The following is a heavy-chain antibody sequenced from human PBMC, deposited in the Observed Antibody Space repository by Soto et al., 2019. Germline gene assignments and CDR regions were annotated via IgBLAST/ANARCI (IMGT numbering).Heavy chain of an antibody. D-gene: IGHD6-13*01. J-gene: IGHJ6*02. CDR1: GFTVSSNY. CDR3: ARGWAAAPDYYYGMDV. V-gene: IGHV3-53*01. Sequence: PGGSLRLSCAASGFTVSSNYMSWVRQAPGKGLEWVSVIYSGGSTYYADSVKGRSTISRDNSKNTLYLQMNSLRAEDTAVYYCARGWAAAPDYYYGMDVWGQGTTVTVSS. CDR2: IYSGGST.